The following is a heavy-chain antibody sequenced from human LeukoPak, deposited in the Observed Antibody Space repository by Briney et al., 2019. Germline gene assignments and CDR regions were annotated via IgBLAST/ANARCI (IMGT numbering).Heavy chain of an antibody. J-gene: IGHJ4*02. CDR3: ARGPATYGDYVSPFDY. D-gene: IGHD4-17*01. CDR2: IYYSGST. CDR1: GGSISSGGYY. Sequence: SETLSLTCTVSGGSISSGGYYWSWIRQHPGKGLEWIWYIYYSGSTYYNPSLKSRVTISVDTSKNQFSLKLSSVTAADTAVYYCARGPATYGDYVSPFDYWGQGTLVTVSS. V-gene: IGHV4-31*03.